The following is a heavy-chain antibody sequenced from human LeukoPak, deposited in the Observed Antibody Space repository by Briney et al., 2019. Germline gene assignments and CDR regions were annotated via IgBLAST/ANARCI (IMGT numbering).Heavy chain of an antibody. D-gene: IGHD3-16*02. CDR3: ARDEVGLRELSSP. V-gene: IGHV3-21*01. J-gene: IGHJ5*02. CDR1: GFPFSSDR. Sequence: TGGALMLGCAASGFPFSSDRRKWGRRARGRELEWVPSISRSRNYIYYADSVKRRFTISRDNATNSLYLQMNSLRAEDTAVYYCARDEVGLRELSSPWGQGTLVTVSS. CDR2: ISRSRNYI.